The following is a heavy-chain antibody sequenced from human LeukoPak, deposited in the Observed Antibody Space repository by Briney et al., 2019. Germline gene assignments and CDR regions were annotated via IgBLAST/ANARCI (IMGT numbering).Heavy chain of an antibody. CDR2: INPSGGST. J-gene: IGHJ6*03. CDR3: ARGTRSAAGTSYYYYYMDV. D-gene: IGHD6-13*01. V-gene: IGHV1-46*01. Sequence: ASVKVSCKASGYTFTSYYMHWVRQAPGQGLEWMGIINPSGGSTSYAQKFQGRVTMTRDTSTSTVYMELSSLRSDDTAVYYCARGTRSAAGTSYYYYYMDVWGKGTTVTISS. CDR1: GYTFTSYY.